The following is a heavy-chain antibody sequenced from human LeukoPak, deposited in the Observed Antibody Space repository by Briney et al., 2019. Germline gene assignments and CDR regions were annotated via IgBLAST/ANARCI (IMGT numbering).Heavy chain of an antibody. CDR2: ISYDESNK. CDR1: GFIFSSYG. D-gene: IGHD4-17*01. Sequence: GGSLRLSCGASGFIFSSYGMHWVRQAPGKGLEWVAVISYDESNKYYADSVKGRFTISRDNSKNTLYLQMNSLRAEDTAVYYCARGATVTTQPFDYWGQGTLVTVSS. CDR3: ARGATVTTQPFDY. J-gene: IGHJ4*02. V-gene: IGHV3-30*03.